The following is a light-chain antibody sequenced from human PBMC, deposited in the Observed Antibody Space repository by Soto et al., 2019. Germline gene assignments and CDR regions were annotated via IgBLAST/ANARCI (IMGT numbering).Light chain of an antibody. Sequence: HSALTQPASVSGSPGQSIPISCTGTSSDVGGYNFVSWYQQHPGKAPKLMIYDVSNRPSGVSNRFSGSKSGNTASLTISGLQAEDEADYYCSSYTSSSTRVFGTGTKVTVL. CDR1: SSDVGGYNF. CDR2: DVS. J-gene: IGLJ1*01. CDR3: SSYTSSSTRV. V-gene: IGLV2-14*01.